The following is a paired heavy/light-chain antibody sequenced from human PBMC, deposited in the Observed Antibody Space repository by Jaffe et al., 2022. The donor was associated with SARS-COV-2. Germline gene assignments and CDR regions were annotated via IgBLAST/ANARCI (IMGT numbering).Heavy chain of an antibody. CDR2: IKQDGSEK. CDR3: ASGYCSGTTCYANWFDP. Sequence: EVQLVESGGGLVQPGESLRLSCAASGFTFSRRWMSWVRQAPGKGLEWVANIKQDGSEKYYVDSVKGRFTISRDNAKNSLYLELNSLRAEDTAVYYCASGYCSGTTCYANWFDPWGQGTLVTVSS. D-gene: IGHD2-2*03. J-gene: IGHJ5*02. V-gene: IGHV3-7*01. CDR1: GFTFSRRW.
Light chain of an antibody. CDR3: QQYNNWPLT. CDR2: GAS. V-gene: IGKV3-15*01. Sequence: EIVMTQSPATLSVSPGERATLSCRASQTVSINLAWYQQKPGQAPRLLIYGASTRATGIPARFSGSGSGTEFTLTISSLQSEDSAIYYCQQYNNWPLTFGGGTKVEIK. CDR1: QTVSIN. J-gene: IGKJ4*01.